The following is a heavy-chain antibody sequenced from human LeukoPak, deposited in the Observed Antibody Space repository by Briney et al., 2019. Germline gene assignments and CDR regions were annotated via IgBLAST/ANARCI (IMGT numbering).Heavy chain of an antibody. D-gene: IGHD3-22*01. V-gene: IGHV3-64D*09. J-gene: IGHJ4*02. CDR2: ISSNGGST. CDR1: GFSFRRYA. CDR3: ATTYYYDSSGYYPFDY. Sequence: PGGSLRLSCSASGFSFRRYAMHWVRQAPGKGLEYISAISSNGGSTYYADSVKGRFTIASDNSKNTLYLQMSSLRAEDTAVYYCATTYYYDSSGYYPFDYWGQGTLVTVSS.